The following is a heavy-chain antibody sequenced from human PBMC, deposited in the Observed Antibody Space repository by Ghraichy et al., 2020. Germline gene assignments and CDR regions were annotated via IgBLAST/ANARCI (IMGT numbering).Heavy chain of an antibody. J-gene: IGHJ4*02. D-gene: IGHD6-19*01. CDR3: AKDARGSSGWYYDY. CDR2: ISSSGSNT. Sequence: GGSLRLSCEASGFTFSSYAMSWVRQAPGKGLEWVSAISSSGSNTYYAHSVKGRFTISRDNSKNTLYLQMNALRAEDTAVYYCAKDARGSSGWYYDYWGQGTLVTVSS. V-gene: IGHV3-23*01. CDR1: GFTFSSYA.